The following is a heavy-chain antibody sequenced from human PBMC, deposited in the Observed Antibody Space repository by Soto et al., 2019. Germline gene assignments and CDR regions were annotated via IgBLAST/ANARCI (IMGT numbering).Heavy chain of an antibody. J-gene: IGHJ4*02. CDR2: IIPIFGTA. CDR3: ASYYYDSSGYYLQGPFDY. V-gene: IGHV1-69*13. D-gene: IGHD3-22*01. Sequence: SVKVSCKASGGTFSSYAISWVRQAPGQGLEWMGGIIPIFGTANYAQKFQGRVTITADESTSTAYMELSSLRSEDTAVYYCASYYYDSSGYYLQGPFDYWGQGTLVTVSS. CDR1: GGTFSSYA.